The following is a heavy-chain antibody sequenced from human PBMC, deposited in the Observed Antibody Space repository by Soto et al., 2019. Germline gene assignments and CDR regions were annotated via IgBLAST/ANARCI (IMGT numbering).Heavy chain of an antibody. V-gene: IGHV4-59*01. CDR2: ISYSGST. D-gene: IGHD2-15*01. CDR3: ARADPDASVGY. J-gene: IGHJ4*02. CDR1: GGSMSSYY. Sequence: SETLSLTCTVSGGSMSSYYWTWLRQSPGRGLEWIGYISYSGSTYYNPSLKSRVTTSADTSKNQFSLRMNSMIAADTAVYYCARADPDASVGYWGQGTLVTVSS.